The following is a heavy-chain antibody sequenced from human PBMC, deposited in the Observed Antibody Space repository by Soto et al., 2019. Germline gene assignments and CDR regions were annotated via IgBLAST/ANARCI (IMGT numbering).Heavy chain of an antibody. CDR1: GFTFSSYG. CDR2: IWYDGSNK. V-gene: IGHV3-33*01. J-gene: IGHJ1*01. D-gene: IGHD5-12*01. Sequence: GGSLRLSCAASGFTFSSYGMHWVRQAPGKGLEWVAVIWYDGSNKYYADSVKGRFTISRDNSKNTLYLQMNSLRAEDTAVYYCAREKRVATITEAAEYFQHWGQGTLVTVSS. CDR3: AREKRVATITEAAEYFQH.